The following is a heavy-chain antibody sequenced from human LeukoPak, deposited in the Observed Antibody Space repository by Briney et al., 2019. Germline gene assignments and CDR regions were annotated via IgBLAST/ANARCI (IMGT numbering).Heavy chain of an antibody. V-gene: IGHV4-59*12. J-gene: IGHJ4*02. D-gene: IGHD3-10*01. CDR1: GGSISSYY. CDR2: IYHSGST. Sequence: PSETLSLTCTVSGGSISSYYWSWIRQPPGKGLEWIGYIYHSGSTYYNPSLKSRVTISVDTSKNQFSLKLSSVTAADTAVYYCARVTSLFYGSGSYFYWGQGTLVTVSS. CDR3: ARVTSLFYGSGSYFY.